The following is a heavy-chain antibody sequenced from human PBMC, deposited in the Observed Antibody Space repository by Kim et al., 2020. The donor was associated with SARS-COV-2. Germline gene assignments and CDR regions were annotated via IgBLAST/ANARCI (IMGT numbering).Heavy chain of an antibody. CDR1: GFTFNTYA. D-gene: IGHD6-19*01. J-gene: IGHJ4*02. V-gene: IGHV3-30*04. Sequence: GGSLRLSCAASGFTFNTYAMHWVRQVPGKGLEWVAVISYDGNSKYYADSVKGRFTLSRDNSKNTLFLQMNSLRPEDTAVYFCARAHGSGWHTGATTDYWGQRTLVTVS. CDR3: ARAHGSGWHTGATTDY. CDR2: ISYDGNSK.